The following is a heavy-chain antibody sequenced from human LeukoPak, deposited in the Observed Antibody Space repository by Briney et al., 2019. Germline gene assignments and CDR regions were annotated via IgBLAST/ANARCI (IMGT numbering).Heavy chain of an antibody. Sequence: SETLSLTCSVSGGSISSSSYYWGWIRQSPGKGLGWIATINYSGTTHYNPSLQSRVTMSADTSNSQFSLKVNSVTAADTAVYHCARGRWISGSYYNFDTWGQGTLVTVSS. CDR3: ARGRWISGSYYNFDT. CDR1: GGSISSSSYY. J-gene: IGHJ4*02. V-gene: IGHV4-39*07. D-gene: IGHD1-26*01. CDR2: INYSGTT.